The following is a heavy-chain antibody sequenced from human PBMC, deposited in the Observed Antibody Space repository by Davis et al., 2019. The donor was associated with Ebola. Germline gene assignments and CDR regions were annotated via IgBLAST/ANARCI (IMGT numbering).Heavy chain of an antibody. V-gene: IGHV3-69-1*02. CDR1: GFLYSRYV. Sequence: GESPKTPCAAPGFLYSRYVLSWPRQAPGKGLEWVPTFGTSPDTPYADSVKGRFTISRDNAKKSLYLQMSSLRDDDTTVYYCARARIMITLVGFAPEAFDLWGQGTMGTITS. CDR3: ARARIMITLVGFAPEAFDL. J-gene: IGHJ3*01. D-gene: IGHD3-16*01. CDR2: FGTSPDT.